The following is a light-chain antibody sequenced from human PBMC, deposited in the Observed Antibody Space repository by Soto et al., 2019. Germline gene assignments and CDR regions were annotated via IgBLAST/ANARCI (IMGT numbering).Light chain of an antibody. Sequence: DIQLTQSPATLTASVGDRVTITCRASQTISRWLAWYQRKPGKAPKLLIYDASTLESGVPSRFSGSGSGTEFSLTISGLQYDDFETYHCQQSKTYSRTLGGGTKVDIK. CDR3: QQSKTYSRT. V-gene: IGKV1-5*01. J-gene: IGKJ4*01. CDR2: DAS. CDR1: QTISRW.